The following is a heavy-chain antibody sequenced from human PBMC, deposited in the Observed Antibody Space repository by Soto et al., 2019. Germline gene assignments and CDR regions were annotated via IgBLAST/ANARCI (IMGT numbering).Heavy chain of an antibody. V-gene: IGHV1-18*04. J-gene: IGHJ6*02. CDR1: GYTFTSYG. CDR2: ISAYNGNT. CDR3: ARSLTTVTTMDV. D-gene: IGHD4-4*01. Sequence: ASVKVSCKAFGYTFTSYGISWVRQAPGQGLEWMGWISAYNGNTNYAQKLQGRVTMTTDTSTSTAYMELRSLRSDDTAVYYCARSLTTVTTMDVWGQGTTVTVSS.